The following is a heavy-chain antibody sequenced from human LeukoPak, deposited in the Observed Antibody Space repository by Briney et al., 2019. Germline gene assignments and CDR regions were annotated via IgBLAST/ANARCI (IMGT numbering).Heavy chain of an antibody. CDR2: IRFDGTDK. Sequence: GGSLRLSCAASGFTFSTYGMHWVRQAPGKGLEWVSFIRFDGTDKYYADSVKGRFTISRDNSKNTLYLQMNSLRAEDTAVYYCAKVSGSYLSDASDIWGQGTMVTVSS. CDR3: AKVSGSYLSDASDI. CDR1: GFTFSTYG. D-gene: IGHD1-26*01. J-gene: IGHJ3*02. V-gene: IGHV3-30*02.